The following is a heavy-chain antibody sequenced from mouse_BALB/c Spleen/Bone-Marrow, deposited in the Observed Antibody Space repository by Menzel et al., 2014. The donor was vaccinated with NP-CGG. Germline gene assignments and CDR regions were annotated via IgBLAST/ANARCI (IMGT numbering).Heavy chain of an antibody. CDR1: GDSITSGY. Sequence: DVQLQESGPSLVKPSQTLSLTCSVTGDSITSGYWNWIRKFPGNKLEYMGYISYSGSTYYNPSLKSRISITRDTSKTQYYLQLNSVTTEDTATYYCARWGGYGNYDAMDYWGQGTSVTVSS. CDR3: ARWGGYGNYDAMDY. J-gene: IGHJ4*01. D-gene: IGHD2-10*02. CDR2: ISYSGST. V-gene: IGHV3-8*02.